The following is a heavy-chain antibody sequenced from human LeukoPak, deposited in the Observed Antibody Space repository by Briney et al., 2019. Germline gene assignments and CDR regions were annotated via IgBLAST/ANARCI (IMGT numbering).Heavy chain of an antibody. CDR1: GGSISSYY. Sequence: SETLSLTCTVSGGSISSYYWSWIRQPPGKGLEWIGYIYYSGSTYYNPSLKSRVTISVDTSKNQFSLKLSSVTAADTAVYYCARITIFGVSYYYFDYWGQGTLVTVSS. CDR2: IYYSGST. CDR3: ARITIFGVSYYYFDY. V-gene: IGHV4-59*06. J-gene: IGHJ4*02. D-gene: IGHD3-3*01.